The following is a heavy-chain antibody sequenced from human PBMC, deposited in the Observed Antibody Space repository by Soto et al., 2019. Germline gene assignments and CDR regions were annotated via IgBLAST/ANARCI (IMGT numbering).Heavy chain of an antibody. J-gene: IGHJ4*02. CDR1: GFTFSSYA. CDR3: AKDLQRGLRPDY. V-gene: IGHV3-23*01. CDR2: ISGSGGST. D-gene: IGHD3-16*01. Sequence: EVQLLESGGGLVQPGGSLRLSCAASGFTFSSYAMSWVRQAPGKGLEWVSAISGSGGSTYYADSVKGRFSISRDNSKNTLYLQMNSLRAEDTAVYYCAKDLQRGLRPDYWGQGTLVTVSS.